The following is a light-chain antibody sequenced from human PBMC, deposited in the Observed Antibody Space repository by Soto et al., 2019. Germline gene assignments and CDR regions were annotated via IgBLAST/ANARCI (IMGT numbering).Light chain of an antibody. Sequence: DIQMTQSPTSLSASVGDRVTITCRASQDIRNFVAWYQQKPGKAPKLLIYAASTLQSGVPSRFSGSGSGTDFTLTISRLEPEDFAVYYCQQYDSSPLFTFGPGTKVDIK. CDR2: AAS. J-gene: IGKJ3*01. CDR1: QDIRNF. CDR3: QQYDSSPLFT. V-gene: IGKV1-27*01.